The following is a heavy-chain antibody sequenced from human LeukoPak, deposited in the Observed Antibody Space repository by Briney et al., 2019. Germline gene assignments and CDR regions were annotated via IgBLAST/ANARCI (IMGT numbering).Heavy chain of an antibody. CDR3: ARGKQYYDFWSGPRGNWFDP. D-gene: IGHD3-3*01. Sequence: PGRSLRLSCAASGFTFSSYGMHWVRQAPGKGLEWVAVIWYDGSNKYYADSVKGRFTISRDNSKNTLYLQMNSLRAEDTAVYYCARGKQYYDFWSGPRGNWFDPWGQGTLVTVSS. CDR2: IWYDGSNK. V-gene: IGHV3-33*01. CDR1: GFTFSSYG. J-gene: IGHJ5*02.